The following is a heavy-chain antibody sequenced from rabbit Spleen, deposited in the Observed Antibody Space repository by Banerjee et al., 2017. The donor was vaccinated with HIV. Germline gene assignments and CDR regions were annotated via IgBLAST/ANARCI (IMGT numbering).Heavy chain of an antibody. V-gene: IGHV1S40*01. Sequence: QSLEESGGDLVKPGASLTLTCTASGVSFSGSSYICWVRQAPGKGLEWIACIETGSSDFTYYASWAKGRFTISKTSSTTVTLHMTSLTAADTATYFCARDLAGVIGWNFGWWGQGTLVTVS. J-gene: IGHJ3*01. CDR1: GVSFSGSSY. D-gene: IGHD4-1*01. CDR2: IETGSSDFT. CDR3: ARDLAGVIGWNFGW.